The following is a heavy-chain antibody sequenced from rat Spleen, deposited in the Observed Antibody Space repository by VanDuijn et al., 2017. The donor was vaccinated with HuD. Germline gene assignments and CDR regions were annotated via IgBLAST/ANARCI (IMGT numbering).Heavy chain of an antibody. D-gene: IGHD1-12*01. CDR2: ISYDGSRN. V-gene: IGHV5-29*01. CDR3: ATSPYYWYFDF. Sequence: EVQLVESGGGLVQPGRSLKLSCAASGLTFSDYGMAWVRQAPTKGLEWVATISYDGSRNYYRDSVKGRFTISRDNAKSTLYLQMDSLRSEDTATYYCATSPYYWYFDFWGPGTMVTVSS. J-gene: IGHJ1*01. CDR1: GLTFSDYG.